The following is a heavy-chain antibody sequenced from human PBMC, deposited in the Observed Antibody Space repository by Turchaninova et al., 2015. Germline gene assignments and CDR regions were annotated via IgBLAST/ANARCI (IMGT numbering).Heavy chain of an antibody. CDR3: ARHCSGGSCYPSKPDY. V-gene: IGHV4-39*01. Sequence: LQLQESGPGLVKPSETLSLTCPVPGGSISSSSDYWGWNRQPPGKGLEWIGSIYYSGTTYYTPSLKSRVTISVDTSKNQFSLRVSSVTAADTAVYYCARHCSGGSCYPSKPDYWGQGTLVTVSS. D-gene: IGHD2-15*01. CDR1: GGSISSSSDY. CDR2: IYYSGTT. J-gene: IGHJ4*02.